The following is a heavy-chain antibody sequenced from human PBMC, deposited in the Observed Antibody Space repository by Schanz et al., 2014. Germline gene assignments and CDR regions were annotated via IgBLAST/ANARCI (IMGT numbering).Heavy chain of an antibody. CDR2: MFPGGNT. D-gene: IGHD5-12*01. CDR3: AKDGVEAVATV. J-gene: IGHJ4*02. V-gene: IGHV3-66*01. CDR1: GFTFSSYL. Sequence: EVQLVESGGGLVQPGGSLTLSCAASGFTFSSYLMSWVRQAPGKGLEWVSIMFPGGNTYYADSVKGRFTISRDNSKNTLFLQMNSLRAEDTAVYYCAKDGVEAVATVWGQGILVTVSS.